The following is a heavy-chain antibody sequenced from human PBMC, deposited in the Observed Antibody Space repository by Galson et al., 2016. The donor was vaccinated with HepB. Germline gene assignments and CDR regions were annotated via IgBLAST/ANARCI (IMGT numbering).Heavy chain of an antibody. J-gene: IGHJ2*01. CDR2: IRSKSDGGTR. CDR1: GFTFTNAW. V-gene: IGHV3-15*01. CDR3: STDDVIAVPAAVGCWYSDF. D-gene: IGHD2-2*01. Sequence: SLRLSCAASGFTFTNAWMRWVRQAPGKGLEWVGRIRSKSDGGTRDYAAPVKGGFTISRDDSKNTLFLQMNSLNFEDTGVYYCSTDDVIAVPAAVGCWYSDFWGRGTLVTVSS.